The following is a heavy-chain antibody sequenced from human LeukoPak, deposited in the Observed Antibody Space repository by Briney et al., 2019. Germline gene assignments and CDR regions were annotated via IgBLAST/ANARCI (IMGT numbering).Heavy chain of an antibody. CDR3: AKDRPMTTVTGGLPAGPGNFDY. D-gene: IGHD4-17*01. J-gene: IGHJ4*02. CDR1: GFTFSSYA. V-gene: IGHV3-30-3*01. CDR2: ISYDGSNK. Sequence: GGSLRLSCAASGFTFSSYAMHWVRQAPGKGLEWVAVISYDGSNKYYADSVKGRFTISRDNSKNTLYLQMNSLRAEDTAVYYCAKDRPMTTVTGGLPAGPGNFDYWGQGTLVTVSS.